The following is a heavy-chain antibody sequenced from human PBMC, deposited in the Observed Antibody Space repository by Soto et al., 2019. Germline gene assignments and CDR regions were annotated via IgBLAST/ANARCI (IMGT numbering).Heavy chain of an antibody. J-gene: IGHJ4*02. D-gene: IGHD3-10*01. CDR2: IIPIFGTA. Sequence: ASVKVSCKASGGTFSSYAISWVRQAPGQGLEWMGGIIPIFGTANYAQKFQGRVTITADESTSTAYMELSSLRSEDTAVYYCARDRYYGSGSYPSFDYWGQGTLVTVSS. V-gene: IGHV1-69*13. CDR1: GGTFSSYA. CDR3: ARDRYYGSGSYPSFDY.